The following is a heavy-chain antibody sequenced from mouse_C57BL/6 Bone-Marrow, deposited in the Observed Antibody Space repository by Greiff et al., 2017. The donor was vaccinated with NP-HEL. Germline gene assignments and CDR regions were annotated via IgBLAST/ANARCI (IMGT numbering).Heavy chain of an antibody. D-gene: IGHD1-1*01. Sequence: EVKLMESGAELVRPGASVKLSCTASGFNIKDDYMHWVKQRPEQGLEWIGWIDPENGDTEYASKFQGKATITADTSSNTAYLQLSSLTSEDTAVYYCTREDYYGSSPFAYWGQGTLVTVSA. CDR1: GFNIKDDY. V-gene: IGHV14-4*01. CDR3: TREDYYGSSPFAY. J-gene: IGHJ3*01. CDR2: IDPENGDT.